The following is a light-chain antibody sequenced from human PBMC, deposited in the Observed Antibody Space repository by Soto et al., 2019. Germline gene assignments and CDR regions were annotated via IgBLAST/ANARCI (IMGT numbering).Light chain of an antibody. V-gene: IGLV1-44*01. Sequence: QSVLTQPPSASGTPGQRVTISCSGSGSNVGSNTVNWYRQVPGTAPKFLMYNNNQRPSGVPDRFSGSKSGTSASLAISGLQSEDEADYYCAAWDDSLNGPVFGGGTKVTVL. CDR3: AAWDDSLNGPV. CDR2: NNN. CDR1: GSNVGSNT. J-gene: IGLJ2*01.